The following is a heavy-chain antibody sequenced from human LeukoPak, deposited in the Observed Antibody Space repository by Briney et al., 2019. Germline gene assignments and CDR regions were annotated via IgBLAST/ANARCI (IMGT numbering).Heavy chain of an antibody. CDR3: ARWELRIDAFDI. J-gene: IGHJ3*02. V-gene: IGHV3-66*02. Sequence: GGSLRLSCAASGFTVSSNYMSWVRQAPGKGLEWVSVIYSGGSTYYADSVKGRFTISRDNSKNTLYLQMNSLRAEDTAVYYCARWELRIDAFDIWGKGKMVTVSS. D-gene: IGHD1-26*01. CDR1: GFTVSSNY. CDR2: IYSGGST.